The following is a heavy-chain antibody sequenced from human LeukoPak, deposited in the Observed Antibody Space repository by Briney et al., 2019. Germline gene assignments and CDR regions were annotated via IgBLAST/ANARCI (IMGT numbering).Heavy chain of an antibody. CDR3: ARDADGDYVVY. CDR2: IYSGGST. D-gene: IGHD4-17*01. CDR1: GFTVSSNY. Sequence: GGSLRLSCAASGFTVSSNYMSWVRQAPGKGLEWVSDIYSGGSTYYADSVKGRFTISRDNSKNTLYLQMNSLRADDTAVYYCARDADGDYVVYWGQGTLVTVSS. J-gene: IGHJ4*02. V-gene: IGHV3-53*01.